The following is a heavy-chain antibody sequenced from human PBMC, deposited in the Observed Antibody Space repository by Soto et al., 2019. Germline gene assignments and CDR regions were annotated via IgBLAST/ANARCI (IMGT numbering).Heavy chain of an antibody. V-gene: IGHV2-5*02. CDR2: IYWDDAK. D-gene: IGHD3-9*01. CDR1: GFSLKTNEVG. CDR3: AHSFDWYYFNF. J-gene: IGHJ4*02. Sequence: QITLKESGPTLVKPTQTLTLTCTFSGFSLKTNEVGVGWIRQPPGKALEWLALIYWDDAKRYSPSLKSRLTITKDPSQNQVVLTLTYIHPVDTATYYCAHSFDWYYFNFWGQGTLVTVSS.